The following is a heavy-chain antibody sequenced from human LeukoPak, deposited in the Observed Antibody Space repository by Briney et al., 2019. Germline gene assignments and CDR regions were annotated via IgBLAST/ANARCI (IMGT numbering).Heavy chain of an antibody. J-gene: IGHJ6*02. Sequence: GGSLRLSCAASGFTFSMYEMHWVRKPTGKGLEWVSVIGVTGDTYYSASVKGRFLISRESAKDSVDLQMNSLSPGDTAVYYCARLSITMRHWDVWGQGTSVTVSS. CDR1: GFTFSMYE. CDR3: ARLSITMRHWDV. V-gene: IGHV3-13*01. CDR2: IGVTGDT. D-gene: IGHD3-22*01.